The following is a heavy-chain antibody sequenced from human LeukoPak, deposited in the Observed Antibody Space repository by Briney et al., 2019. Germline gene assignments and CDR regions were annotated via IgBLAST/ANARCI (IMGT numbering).Heavy chain of an antibody. J-gene: IGHJ4*02. CDR2: ISSSSSYI. CDR3: ASSIVGVADY. D-gene: IGHD1-26*01. CDR1: GFTFSSYS. V-gene: IGHV3-21*01. Sequence: GGSLRLSCAASGFTFSSYSMNWVRQAPWKGLEWVSSISSSSSYIYYADSVKGRFTISRDNAKNSLYLQMNSLRAEDTAVYYCASSIVGVADYWGQGTLVTVSS.